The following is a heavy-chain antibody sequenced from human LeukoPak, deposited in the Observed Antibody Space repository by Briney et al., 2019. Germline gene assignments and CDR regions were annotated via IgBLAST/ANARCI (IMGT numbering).Heavy chain of an antibody. CDR1: GYTFTGYY. Sequence: ASVKVSCKASGYTFTGYYMHWVRQAPGQGLEWMGWINPNSGGTNYAQKFQGRVTMTRDTSISTAYMGLSRLRSDDTAVYYCAREGGGYCSSTSCEFDPWGQGTLVTVSS. V-gene: IGHV1-2*02. CDR3: AREGGGYCSSTSCEFDP. CDR2: INPNSGGT. D-gene: IGHD2-2*01. J-gene: IGHJ5*02.